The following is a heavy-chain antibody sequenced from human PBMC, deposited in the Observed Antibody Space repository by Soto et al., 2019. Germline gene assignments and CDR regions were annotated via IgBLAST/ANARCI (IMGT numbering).Heavy chain of an antibody. J-gene: IGHJ4*02. CDR1: GGTFSSYA. CDR3: AREDGPPPHSYFDY. Sequence: SVKVSCKASGGTFSSYAISWVRQAPGQGLEWMGGIIPIFGIANYAQKFQGRVTITADESTSTAYMELSSLRSEDTAVYYCAREDGPPPHSYFDYWGQGTLVTVSS. V-gene: IGHV1-69*13. CDR2: IIPIFGIA.